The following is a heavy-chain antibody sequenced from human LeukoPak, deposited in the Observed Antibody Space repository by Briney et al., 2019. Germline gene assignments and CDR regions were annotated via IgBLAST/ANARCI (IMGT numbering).Heavy chain of an antibody. CDR1: GGSISSYY. CDR3: ARDQGGRYSSSWYGQNDNWFDP. J-gene: IGHJ5*02. V-gene: IGHV4-59*01. CDR2: IYYSGST. D-gene: IGHD6-13*01. Sequence: SETLSLTCTVSGGSISSYYWSWIRQPPGKGLEWIGYIYYSGSTNYNPSLKSRVTISVDTSKNQFSLKLSSVTAADTAVYYCARDQGGRYSSSWYGQNDNWFDPWGQGTLVTVSS.